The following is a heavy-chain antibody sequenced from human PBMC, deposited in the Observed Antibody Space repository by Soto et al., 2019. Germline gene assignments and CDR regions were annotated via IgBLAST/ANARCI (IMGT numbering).Heavy chain of an antibody. Sequence: QVQLQESGPGLVKPSQTLSLTCTVSRGSISSGGYYWSWIRQHPGKGLEWIGYIYYSGSTYYNPSLKGRVTISGDTSKNQFPLKLSSVTAADTAVYYCARGITMIVVAPENWFDPWGHGTLVTVSS. V-gene: IGHV4-31*03. CDR3: ARGITMIVVAPENWFDP. D-gene: IGHD3-22*01. CDR1: RGSISSGGYY. CDR2: IYYSGST. J-gene: IGHJ5*02.